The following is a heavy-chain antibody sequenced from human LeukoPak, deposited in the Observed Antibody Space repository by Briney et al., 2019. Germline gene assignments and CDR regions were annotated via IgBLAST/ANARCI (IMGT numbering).Heavy chain of an antibody. CDR2: ISAYNGNT. D-gene: IGHD5-12*01. V-gene: IGHV1-18*01. Sequence: ASVKVSCKASGYTFTSYGISWVRQAPGQGLEWMGWISAYNGNTNYAQKLQGRVTMTTDTSTGTAYMELRSLRSDDTAVYYCARATVDIVATILTYYFDYWGQGTLVTVSS. CDR1: GYTFTSYG. CDR3: ARATVDIVATILTYYFDY. J-gene: IGHJ4*02.